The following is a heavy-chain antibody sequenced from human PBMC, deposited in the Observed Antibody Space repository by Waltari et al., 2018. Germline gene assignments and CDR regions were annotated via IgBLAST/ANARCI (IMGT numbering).Heavy chain of an antibody. J-gene: IGHJ6*02. Sequence: QVQLVQSGAEVKKPGASVKVSCKASGYTFTSYDINWVRQATGQGLEWMGWMNPNSGNTGYAQKFQGRVTITRNTSISTAYMELSSLRSEDTAVYYCARAEGEEQWLVMGYGMDVWGQGTTVTVSS. CDR1: GYTFTSYD. D-gene: IGHD6-19*01. V-gene: IGHV1-8*03. CDR3: ARAEGEEQWLVMGYGMDV. CDR2: MNPNSGNT.